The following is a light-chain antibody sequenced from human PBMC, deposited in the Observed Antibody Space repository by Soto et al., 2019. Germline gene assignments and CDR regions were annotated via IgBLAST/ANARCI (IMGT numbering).Light chain of an antibody. Sequence: EIVLTQSPGTLSLSPGERATLSCRASQSVSSSYLAWYQQKPGQAHRLLIYGASSRATGIPDRFSGSGSGTDFTLTISRLEPEGFVLYYCQQYSSSPLTFGGGTKVEIK. CDR2: GAS. CDR1: QSVSSSY. V-gene: IGKV3-20*01. CDR3: QQYSSSPLT. J-gene: IGKJ4*01.